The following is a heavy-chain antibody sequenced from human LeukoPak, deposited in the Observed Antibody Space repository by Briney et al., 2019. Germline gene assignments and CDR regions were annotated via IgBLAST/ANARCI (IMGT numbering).Heavy chain of an antibody. CDR1: GFTFSSYA. D-gene: IGHD3-22*01. Sequence: GGALRLSCAASGFTFSSYAMSWVRQAPGKGLKWVSAISGSGGNTDCADSVKGRFTISRDNSKNTLYLQMISLRAEDTAVYYCARRRDSSDGKDFDYWGQGTLVTVSS. CDR3: ARRRDSSDGKDFDY. J-gene: IGHJ4*02. V-gene: IGHV3-23*01. CDR2: ISGSGGNT.